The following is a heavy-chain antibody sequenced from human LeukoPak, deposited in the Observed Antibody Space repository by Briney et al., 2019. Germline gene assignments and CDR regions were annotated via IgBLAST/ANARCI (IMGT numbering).Heavy chain of an antibody. V-gene: IGHV1-46*01. CDR2: INPSGGST. J-gene: IGHJ4*02. D-gene: IGHD4-17*01. CDR1: GYTFTSYY. CDR3: ATDLVYYGDYAY. Sequence: ASVKVSCKASGYTFTSYYMHWVRQAPGQGLEWMGIINPSGGSTSYAQKFQGRVTMTEDTSTDTAYMELSSLRSEDTAVYYCATDLVYYGDYAYWGQGTLVTVSS.